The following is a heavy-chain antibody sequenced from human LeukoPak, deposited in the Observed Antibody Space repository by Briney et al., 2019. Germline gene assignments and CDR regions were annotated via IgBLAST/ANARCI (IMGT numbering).Heavy chain of an antibody. V-gene: IGHV3-23*01. CDR2: IISSGSRT. Sequence: GGSLRLSCAASGFTFSSYAMSWVRQAPGKGLEWVSGIISSGSRTYYADSVKGRFTISRDNSKNTLYLQMNSLRAEATAVYYCAKGPGPYYYYGMDVWGQGTTVTVSS. CDR3: AKGPGPYYYYGMDV. J-gene: IGHJ6*02. CDR1: GFTFSSYA.